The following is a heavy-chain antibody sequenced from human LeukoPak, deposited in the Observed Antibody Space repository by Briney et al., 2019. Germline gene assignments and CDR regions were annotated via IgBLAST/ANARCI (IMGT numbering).Heavy chain of an antibody. V-gene: IGHV1-69*04. D-gene: IGHD1-26*01. CDR1: GGTFSSYA. Sequence: GASVKVSCKASGGTFSSYAISWVRQAPGQGLEWMGRIIPILGIANYAQKFQGRVTITADKSTSTAYMELSSLRSEDTAVYYCARDPSKPRLGINWFDPWGQGTLVTVSS. CDR2: IIPILGIA. CDR3: ARDPSKPRLGINWFDP. J-gene: IGHJ5*02.